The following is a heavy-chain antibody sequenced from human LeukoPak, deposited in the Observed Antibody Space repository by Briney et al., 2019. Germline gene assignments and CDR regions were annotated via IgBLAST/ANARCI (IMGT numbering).Heavy chain of an antibody. CDR1: GFTFSSYV. CDR2: IIGSGSST. CDR3: AKDRAQQLVLDF. Sequence: PGRSLRLSCAASGFTFSSYVMHWVRQAPGKGLEWVSAIIGSGSSTYYADSVKGRFTISRDNSKNTLFLQMNSLRAEDTAVYYCAKDRAQQLVLDFWGQGTLVTVSS. D-gene: IGHD6-13*01. J-gene: IGHJ4*02. V-gene: IGHV3-23*01.